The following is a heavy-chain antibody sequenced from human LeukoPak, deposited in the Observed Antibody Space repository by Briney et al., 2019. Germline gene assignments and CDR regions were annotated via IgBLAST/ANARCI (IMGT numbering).Heavy chain of an antibody. CDR2: IYHSGST. V-gene: IGHV4-4*02. D-gene: IGHD3-10*01. CDR1: GGSISSSNW. Sequence: SETLSLTCAVSGGSISSSNWWSWVRQPPGKGLEWIGEIYHSGSTNYNPSLKSRVTISVDKSKNQFSLKLSSVTAADTAVYYCARGRDDGSGLYYFDYWGQGTLVTVSS. CDR3: ARGRDDGSGLYYFDY. J-gene: IGHJ4*02.